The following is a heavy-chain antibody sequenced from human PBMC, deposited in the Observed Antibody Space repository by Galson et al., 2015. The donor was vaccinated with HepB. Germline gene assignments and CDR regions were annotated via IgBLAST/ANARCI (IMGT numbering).Heavy chain of an antibody. Sequence: SLRLSCAVSGFTFSAYWMTWVRQAPGKGLEWVANIKQDGSEKHYVDSVKGRFVILRDNAKESLYLQMNNLRADDTAVYYCAKAAASYWYFELWGRGTLVTVSS. CDR1: GFTFSAYW. CDR3: AKAAASYWYFEL. D-gene: IGHD6-25*01. V-gene: IGHV3-7*03. J-gene: IGHJ2*01. CDR2: IKQDGSEK.